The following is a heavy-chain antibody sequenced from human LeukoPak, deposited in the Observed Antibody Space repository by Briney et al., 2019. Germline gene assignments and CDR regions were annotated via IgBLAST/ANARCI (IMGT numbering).Heavy chain of an antibody. J-gene: IGHJ4*02. V-gene: IGHV4-34*01. CDR3: VRGFSGVVGDH. D-gene: IGHD3-10*01. CDR2: IKDGGIT. Sequence: PSETLSLTCTVYSGSFSGYYWSWLRLPPGKGLEWIGEIKDGGITNYNPSLRSRVTISKDTSSNQLSLKLHSATAADTAVYYCVRGFSGVVGDHWGQGSLVTVSS. CDR1: SGSFSGYY.